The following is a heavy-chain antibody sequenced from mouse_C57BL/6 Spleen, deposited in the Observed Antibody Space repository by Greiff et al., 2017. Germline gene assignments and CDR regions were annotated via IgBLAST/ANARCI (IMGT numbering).Heavy chain of an antibody. V-gene: IGHV14-3*01. CDR2: IDPANGKT. CDR3: ARRGVYGNYYFDY. J-gene: IGHJ2*01. D-gene: IGHD2-1*01. Sequence: DVKLQESVAELVRPGASVKLSCTASGFNIKNTYMHWVKQRPEQGLEWIGRIDPANGKTKYAPKFKGKATITADTSSSTAYLQLSSLTSEDTAIYYCARRGVYGNYYFDYWGQGTTLTVSS. CDR1: GFNIKNTY.